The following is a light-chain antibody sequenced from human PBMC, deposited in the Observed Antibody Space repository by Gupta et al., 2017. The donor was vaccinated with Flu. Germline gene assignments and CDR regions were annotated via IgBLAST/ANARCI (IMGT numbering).Light chain of an antibody. J-gene: IGLJ3*02. CDR3: GAGDNSSNVWV. V-gene: IGLV1-51*02. CDR1: SSNIGTNS. CDR2: DNN. Sequence: QSVLTQPPSLSAAPGQEVTISWSGRSSNIGTNSVSWYQHPPGTAPKLLIYDNNSRLSGIPARFSGSKYATSATLRITGLQTGDAADYYCGAGDNSSNVWVFGGGTKVTIL.